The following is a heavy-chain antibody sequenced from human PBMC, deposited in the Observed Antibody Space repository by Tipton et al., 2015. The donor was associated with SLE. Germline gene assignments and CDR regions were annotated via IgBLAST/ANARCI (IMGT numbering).Heavy chain of an antibody. CDR3: ARDQGSGYYGIDY. CDR2: IYYSGST. CDR1: GGSISSYY. Sequence: GLVKPSETLSLTCTVSGGSISSYYWSWIRQPPGKGLEWIGYIYYSGSTNYNPSLKSRVTISVDTSKNQFSLKLSSVTAADTAVYYCARDQGSGYYGIDYWGQGTLVTVSS. D-gene: IGHD3-22*01. V-gene: IGHV4-59*01. J-gene: IGHJ4*02.